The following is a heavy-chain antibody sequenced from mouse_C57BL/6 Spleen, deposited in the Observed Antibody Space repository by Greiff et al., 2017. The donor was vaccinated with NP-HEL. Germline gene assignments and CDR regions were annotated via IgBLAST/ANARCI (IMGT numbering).Heavy chain of an antibody. J-gene: IGHJ1*03. D-gene: IGHD2-1*01. V-gene: IGHV5-17*01. Sequence: EVKVVESGGGLVKPGGSLKLSCAASGFTFSDYGMHWVRQAPEKGLEWVAYISSGSSTIYYADTVKGRFTISRDNAKNTLFLQMTSLRSEDTAMYYCASYGNYGYFDVWGTGTTVTVSS. CDR3: ASYGNYGYFDV. CDR2: ISSGSSTI. CDR1: GFTFSDYG.